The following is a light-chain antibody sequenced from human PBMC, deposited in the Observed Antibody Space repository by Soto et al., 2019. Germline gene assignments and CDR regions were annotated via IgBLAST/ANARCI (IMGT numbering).Light chain of an antibody. CDR1: QSVSSSY. J-gene: IGKJ1*01. V-gene: IGKV3-20*01. CDR2: GAS. CDR3: QQYGSSPWT. Sequence: EIVLTQSPGTLSLSPGERATLSCRASQSVSSSYLAWYQQKPGLAPRLLMYGASSRATGIPDRFIGSGSGTDFTLTISRLEPEDFAVYYCQQYGSSPWTFGQGPKVEIK.